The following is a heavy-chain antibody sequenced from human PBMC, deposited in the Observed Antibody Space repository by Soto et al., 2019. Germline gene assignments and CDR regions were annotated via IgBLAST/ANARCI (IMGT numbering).Heavy chain of an antibody. CDR2: MNPNSGNT. V-gene: IGHV1-8*01. CDR1: GYTFTSYD. D-gene: IGHD5-18*01. CDR3: ARGPKDSYGYDDY. J-gene: IGHJ4*02. Sequence: ASVKVSCKASGYTFTSYDIHWVRQATGQGLEWMGWMNPNSGNTDYAQMFQGRVTMTRNTSISTAYMEVSSLTYEDTAVYYCARGPKDSYGYDDYWGQGTLVTVSS.